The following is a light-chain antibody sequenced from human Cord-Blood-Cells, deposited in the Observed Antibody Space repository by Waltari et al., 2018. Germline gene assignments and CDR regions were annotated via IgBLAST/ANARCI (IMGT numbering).Light chain of an antibody. CDR1: SSDVGGDNY. V-gene: IGLV2-14*01. CDR3: SSYTSSSTYV. CDR2: EVS. J-gene: IGLJ1*01. Sequence: QSALTQPASVSGSPGQSITISRTGTSSDVGGDNYVSWYQQHPGKAPKLMIYEVSNRPSGVSNRFSGSKSGNTASLTISGLQAEDEADYYCSSYTSSSTYVFGTGTKVTVL.